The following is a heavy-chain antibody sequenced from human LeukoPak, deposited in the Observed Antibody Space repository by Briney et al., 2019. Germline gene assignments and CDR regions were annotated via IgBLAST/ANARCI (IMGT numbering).Heavy chain of an antibody. CDR3: ARDRAGGSYFLDS. V-gene: IGHV1-18*01. CDR2: ISAKNGNT. CDR1: GYTFTSYG. J-gene: IGHJ4*02. D-gene: IGHD2/OR15-2a*01. Sequence: ASVKVSCKASGYTFTSYGLSWVRQAPGQGLEWMGWISAKNGNTKYAENFQGRATMTTDASTSTAYMELRSPRSDDTAVYYCARDRAGGSYFLDSWGQGSLVTVSS.